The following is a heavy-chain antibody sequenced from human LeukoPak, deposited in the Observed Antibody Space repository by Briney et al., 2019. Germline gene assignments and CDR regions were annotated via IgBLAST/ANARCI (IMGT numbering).Heavy chain of an antibody. CDR3: ARSGDWGYFDC. V-gene: IGHV3-64*01. CDR1: GFTFSTYA. D-gene: IGHD2-21*01. Sequence: PGGSLRLSCAASGFTFSTYAMHWVRQAPGKGLEYVSAISDNGGSTYYANSVKGRFTISRDNSKNTLYLQMGSLRAEDMAVYYCARSGDWGYFDCWGQGTLVTVSS. CDR2: ISDNGGST. J-gene: IGHJ4*02.